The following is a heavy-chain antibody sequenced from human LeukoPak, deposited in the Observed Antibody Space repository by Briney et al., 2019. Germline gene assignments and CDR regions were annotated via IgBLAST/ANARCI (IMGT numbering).Heavy chain of an antibody. CDR1: GFTFSSYA. CDR2: ISSSSSTI. CDR3: ARAHDYDFWSGYYTPCDY. V-gene: IGHV3-48*01. Sequence: PGGSLRLSCAASGFTFSSYAMSWVRQAPGKGLEWVSYISSSSSTIYYADSVKGRFTISRDNAKNSLYLQMNSLRAEDTAVYYCARAHDYDFWSGYYTPCDYWGQGTLVTVSS. J-gene: IGHJ4*02. D-gene: IGHD3-3*01.